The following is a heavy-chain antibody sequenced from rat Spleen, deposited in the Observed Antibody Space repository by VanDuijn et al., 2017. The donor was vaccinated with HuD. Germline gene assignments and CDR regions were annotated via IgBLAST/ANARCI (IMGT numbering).Heavy chain of an antibody. CDR3: ARSDGTHYYLPFAD. V-gene: IGHV3-3*01. Sequence: EVQLQESGPGLVKPSQSLSLTCSVTGYSITSNFWGWIRKFPGNKLEWVGYIRGAGNTHYNPSLRRRVSITRDTSKNQFFLQVNSVTAEDTATYYCARSDGTHYYLPFADWGQGTLVIVSS. CDR1: GYSITSNF. J-gene: IGHJ3*01. D-gene: IGHD1-12*02. CDR2: IRGAGNT.